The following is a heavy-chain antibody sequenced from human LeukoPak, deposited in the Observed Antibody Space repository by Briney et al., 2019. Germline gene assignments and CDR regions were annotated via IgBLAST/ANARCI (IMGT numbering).Heavy chain of an antibody. CDR1: GFTFSSYA. V-gene: IGHV3-30*04. CDR3: AREARSSPDY. Sequence: GGSLRLSCAASGFTFSSYAMHWVRQAPGKGLEWVAVISYDGSNKYYADSVKGRFTISRDNSKNTLYLQMNSLRAEDTAVYYCAREARSSPDYWGQGTLVTVSS. CDR2: ISYDGSNK. J-gene: IGHJ4*02.